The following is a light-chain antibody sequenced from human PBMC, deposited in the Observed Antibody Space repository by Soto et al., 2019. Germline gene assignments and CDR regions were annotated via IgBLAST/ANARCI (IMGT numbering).Light chain of an antibody. CDR1: STDVGGYNY. CDR2: EVT. CDR3: SSDAGNYNYV. V-gene: IGLV2-8*01. Sequence: QSALAQPSSVSGSPGQSITISCTGTSTDVGGYNYVSWYQHHSGKAPKLMIYEVTKRPAGVPDRFSGSKSGNTASLTVSGLQAEDEADYYCSSDAGNYNYVFGTGTKLTVL. J-gene: IGLJ1*01.